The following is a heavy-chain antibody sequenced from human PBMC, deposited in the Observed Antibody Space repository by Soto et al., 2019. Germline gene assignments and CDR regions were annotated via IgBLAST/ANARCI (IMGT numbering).Heavy chain of an antibody. CDR1: GGTFSSYA. D-gene: IGHD6-13*01. CDR2: IIPIFGTA. CDR3: ARDAAAGTFYS. J-gene: IGHJ4*02. Sequence: SVKVSCKASGGTFSSYAIRWVRQAPGQGLEWMGGIIPIFGTAKYAQKFQGRVTIPADQSTSTAYMELSSLRSEDTAVYYFARDAAAGTFYSWGQGTLVTVSS. V-gene: IGHV1-69*01.